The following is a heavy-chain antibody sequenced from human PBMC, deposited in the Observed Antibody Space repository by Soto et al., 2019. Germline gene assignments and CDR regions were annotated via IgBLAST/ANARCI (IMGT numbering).Heavy chain of an antibody. V-gene: IGHV4-59*08. D-gene: IGHD5-18*01. CDR1: GGSISSYY. J-gene: IGHJ4*02. CDR3: ARLLERGYSYGPSHFDY. CDR2: IYYSGST. Sequence: PSETLSLTCTVSGGSISSYYWSWIRQPPGKGLEWIGYIYYSGSTNYNPSLKSRVTISVDTSKNQFSLKLSPVTAADTAVYYCARLLERGYSYGPSHFDYWGQGTLVTVS.